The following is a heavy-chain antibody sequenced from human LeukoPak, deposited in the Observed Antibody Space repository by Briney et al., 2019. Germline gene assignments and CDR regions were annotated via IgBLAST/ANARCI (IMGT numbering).Heavy chain of an antibody. J-gene: IGHJ4*02. CDR3: AREVVAAAEVDY. CDR1: GGSISSYY. D-gene: IGHD6-13*01. V-gene: IGHV4-59*01. Sequence: SETLSLTCTVSGGSISSYYWSWIRQPPGKGLEWIGYIYYSGSTNYNPSLKSRVTISVDTSKNQFSLKLSSVTAADTAVYYCAREVVAAAEVDYWGQGTLVTVSS. CDR2: IYYSGST.